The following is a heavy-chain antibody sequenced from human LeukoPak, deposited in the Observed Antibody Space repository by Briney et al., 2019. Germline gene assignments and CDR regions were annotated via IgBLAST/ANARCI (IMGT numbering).Heavy chain of an antibody. V-gene: IGHV3-33*05. CDR2: IQSDGSYQ. D-gene: IGHD3-3*01. CDR1: GFTFSNYG. Sequence: GGSLRLSCAASGFTFSNYGMHWVRQAPGKGLDWVAAIQSDGSYQYYGDSVKGRFTISRDSSKNTVSLRMNSLRVEDTAVYYCARGVDTSGHSSRLDPWGQGTLVTVSS. J-gene: IGHJ5*02. CDR3: ARGVDTSGHSSRLDP.